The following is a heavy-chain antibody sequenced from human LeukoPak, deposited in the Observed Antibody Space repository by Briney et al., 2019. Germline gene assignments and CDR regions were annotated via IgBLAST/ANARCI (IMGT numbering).Heavy chain of an antibody. D-gene: IGHD3-10*01. CDR1: GFAFSNYA. CDR3: AGGFGFLIES. Sequence: GGSLRLSCAAAGFAFSNYALTWVRQAPGEGLDWVSSISVSSTPYYLDSVKGRFTISRDNARNSLYLQLESLRVEDTALYFCAGGFGFLIESWGRGTLVTVSS. CDR2: ISVSSTP. J-gene: IGHJ4*02. V-gene: IGHV3-69-1*01.